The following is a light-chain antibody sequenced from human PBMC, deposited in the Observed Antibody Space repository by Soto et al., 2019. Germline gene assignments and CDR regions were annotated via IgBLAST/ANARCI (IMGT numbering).Light chain of an antibody. CDR2: DAS. J-gene: IGKJ1*01. Sequence: EIVMAQSPATLSVSPGXRATHSCRASQSVNNYLGWYQQRPGQAPRLLIFDASIRATGIPARFSGSGSGTDFTLTISRLEPEDFAVYYCQQYGNSPRTFGQGTKVDIK. CDR1: QSVNNY. CDR3: QQYGNSPRT. V-gene: IGKV3-20*01.